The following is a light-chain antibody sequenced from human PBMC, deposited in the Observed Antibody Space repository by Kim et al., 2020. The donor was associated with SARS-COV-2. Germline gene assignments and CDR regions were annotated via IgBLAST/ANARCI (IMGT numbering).Light chain of an antibody. Sequence: TLSSSVGDRVTISCRASQKISTWLAWYQQKPGKVPKVLIYDASSLESGVPSRFSGSGSGTEFTITISSLQPDDFATYNCQQYNSYRFGQGTKVE. J-gene: IGKJ2*03. V-gene: IGKV1-5*01. CDR3: QQYNSYR. CDR2: DAS. CDR1: QKISTW.